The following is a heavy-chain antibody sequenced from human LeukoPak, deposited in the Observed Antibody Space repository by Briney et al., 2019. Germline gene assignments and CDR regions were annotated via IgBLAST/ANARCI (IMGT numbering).Heavy chain of an antibody. D-gene: IGHD1-1*01. J-gene: IGHJ4*02. CDR1: GGSIISSSYY. CDR2: IYYSGNT. CDR3: ARDFRSADDGPSFDY. V-gene: IGHV4-39*02. Sequence: LEALSLTCTVSGGSIISSSYYWVWIRQSPGKGLEWIGTIYYSGNTYYNPSLKSRVTISVDTSKNQFSLQLTSVTAADTAVYYCARDFRSADDGPSFDYWGQGTLVTVSS.